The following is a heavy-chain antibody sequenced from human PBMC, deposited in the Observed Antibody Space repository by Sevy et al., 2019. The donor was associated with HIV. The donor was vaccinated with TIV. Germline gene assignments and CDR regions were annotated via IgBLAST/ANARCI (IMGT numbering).Heavy chain of an antibody. CDR1: GYSFTSYW. J-gene: IGHJ4*02. Sequence: GESLKISCKGSGYSFTSYWIGWVRQMPGKGLEWMGIIYPGDSNTRYSPSFQGQVTFSADKSISAAYLEWSGLKASDNAMYYCARRDLIAAAGTTFDYWGQGTQVTVSS. CDR3: ARRDLIAAAGTTFDY. CDR2: IYPGDSNT. D-gene: IGHD6-13*01. V-gene: IGHV5-51*01.